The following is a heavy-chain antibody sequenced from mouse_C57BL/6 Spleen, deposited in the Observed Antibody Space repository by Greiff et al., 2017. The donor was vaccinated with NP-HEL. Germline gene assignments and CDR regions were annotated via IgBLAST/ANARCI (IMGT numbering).Heavy chain of an antibody. Sequence: EVQLLESGPGLVKPSPSLSLTCSVTGYSITSGYYWNWIRQFPGNNLEWMGYIRYDGSTNYNPSLKNRISITRDPSTNPAFLKLKSVTTEDTTTYYCARGLYYYGSSSLWFYAMDYWGQGTSVTVSA. CDR1: GYSITSGYY. J-gene: IGHJ4*01. D-gene: IGHD1-1*01. V-gene: IGHV3-6*01. CDR3: ARGLYYYGSSSLWFYAMDY. CDR2: IRYDGST.